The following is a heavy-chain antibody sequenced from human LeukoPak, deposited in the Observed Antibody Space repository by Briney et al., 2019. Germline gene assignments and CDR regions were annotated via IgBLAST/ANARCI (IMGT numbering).Heavy chain of an antibody. CDR1: GGSFSGYY. CDR2: INHSGST. J-gene: IGHJ5*02. D-gene: IGHD6-19*01. CDR3: ARATVPSYSSGLSWFDP. Sequence: SETLSLTCAVYGGSFSGYYWSWIRQPPGKGLEWIGEINHSGSTNYNPSLKSRVTISVDTSKNQFSLKLSSVTAADTAVYYCARATVPSYSSGLSWFDPWAKGTRVIVSS. V-gene: IGHV4-34*01.